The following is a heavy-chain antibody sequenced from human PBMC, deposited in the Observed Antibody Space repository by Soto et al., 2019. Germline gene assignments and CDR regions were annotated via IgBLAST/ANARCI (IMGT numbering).Heavy chain of an antibody. CDR3: ARGWDVGY. D-gene: IGHD6-19*01. V-gene: IGHV4-61*01. CDR2: IHTTGST. J-gene: IGHJ4*02. Sequence: QVQLQESGPGLVKTSETLSVTCTVSGGSVSNGNYYWSWIRQPPGKGLEWIGYIHTTGSTNYNPSLKSRVTISADRSRNQFSLKVNSVTAADTAVYYCARGWDVGYWGQGTLVTVSS. CDR1: GGSVSNGNYY.